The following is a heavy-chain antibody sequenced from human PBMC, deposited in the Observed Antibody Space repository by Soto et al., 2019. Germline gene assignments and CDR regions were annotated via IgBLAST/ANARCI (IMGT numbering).Heavy chain of an antibody. J-gene: IGHJ3*02. CDR3: AKGTRAGAGFAFDI. V-gene: IGHV3-23*01. D-gene: IGHD6-19*01. CDR2: VSGSADYT. CDR1: GFTFSNYA. Sequence: EVQLLESGGGLVQPGGSLRLSCAASGFTFSNYAMNWVRQAPGKGLEWVSTVSGSADYTYYADSVKGRFTVSRENSKNTMYLQINSLRAKDTAVYYCAKGTRAGAGFAFDIWGQGTMVTVSS.